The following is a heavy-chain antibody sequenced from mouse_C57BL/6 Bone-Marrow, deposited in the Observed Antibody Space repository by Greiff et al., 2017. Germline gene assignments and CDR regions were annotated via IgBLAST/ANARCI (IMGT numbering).Heavy chain of an antibody. D-gene: IGHD1-1*01. V-gene: IGHV14-4*01. CDR2: IDPENGDT. CDR3: TTVITTVVAYYWYFDV. Sequence: VQLQQSGAELVRPGASVKLSCTASGFNIKDDYMHWVKQRPEQGLEWIGWIDPENGDTEYASKFPGKATITADTSSNTAYLQLSSLTSEDTAVYYCTTVITTVVAYYWYFDVWGTGTTVTVSS. J-gene: IGHJ1*03. CDR1: GFNIKDDY.